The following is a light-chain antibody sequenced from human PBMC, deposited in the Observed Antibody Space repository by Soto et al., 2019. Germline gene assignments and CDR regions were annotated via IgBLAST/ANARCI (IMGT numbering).Light chain of an antibody. Sequence: EIVLTQSPGTLSLSPGERATLSCRASQSVSSSYLAWYQQKPGQAPRLLIYGASSRATGIPDRFSGSGSGTDFTLTISRLEPEDCAVYYCQQYGSSPGCTFGPGTKVDIK. V-gene: IGKV3-20*01. CDR3: QQYGSSPGCT. CDR1: QSVSSSY. J-gene: IGKJ3*01. CDR2: GAS.